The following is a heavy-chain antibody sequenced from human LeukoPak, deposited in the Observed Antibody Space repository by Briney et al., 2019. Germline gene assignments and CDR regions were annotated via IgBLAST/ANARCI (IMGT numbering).Heavy chain of an antibody. CDR1: GGSISSGGYS. CDR2: IYHSGST. CDR3: ARAVRGRNWFDP. Sequence: PSQTLSLTCAVSGGSISSGGYSWSWIRQPPGKGLEWIGYIYHSGSTYYNPSLKSRVTISVDRSKNQFPLKLSSVTAADTAVYYCARAVRGRNWFDPWGQGTLVTVSS. J-gene: IGHJ5*02. D-gene: IGHD5-12*01. V-gene: IGHV4-30-2*01.